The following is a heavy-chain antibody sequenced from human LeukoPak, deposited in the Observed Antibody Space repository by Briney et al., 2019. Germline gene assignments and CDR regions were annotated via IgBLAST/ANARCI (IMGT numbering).Heavy chain of an antibody. J-gene: IGHJ4*02. D-gene: IGHD6-13*01. Sequence: ASVKVSCKASGGTFISYAISWVGQARGQGGEGMGGFIPIFGTATYAQKFQGRVTITADESTSTAYMELSSLRSEDTAVYYCARDRGIAAAGALLDYWGQGTLVTVSS. CDR1: GGTFISYA. CDR2: FIPIFGTA. V-gene: IGHV1-69*13. CDR3: ARDRGIAAAGALLDY.